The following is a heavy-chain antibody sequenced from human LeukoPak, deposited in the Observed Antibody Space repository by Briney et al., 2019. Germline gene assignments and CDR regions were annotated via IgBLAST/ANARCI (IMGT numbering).Heavy chain of an antibody. D-gene: IGHD3-16*01. V-gene: IGHV4-38-2*02. CDR3: ARDPGGGYKDDALDI. Sequence: SETLSLTCTVSGYSISTGYYWGWIRQPPGKGLEWIGSIYHSGTTYYNPSLKSRVTISVDTSKNQFSLKLNSVTAADTAVYYCARDPGGGYKDDALDIWGQGTMVTVSS. CDR2: IYHSGTT. CDR1: GYSISTGYY. J-gene: IGHJ3*02.